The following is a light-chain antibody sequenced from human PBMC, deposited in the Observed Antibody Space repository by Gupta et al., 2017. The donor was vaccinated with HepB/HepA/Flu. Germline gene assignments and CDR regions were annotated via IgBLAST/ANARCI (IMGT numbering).Light chain of an antibody. CDR3: QSADSSGTFVV. V-gene: IGLV3-25*03. J-gene: IGLJ2*01. CDR2: KDS. Sequence: SYELPQPPSVSVSPEQTASITCSGDALPKQYAYWYQQKPGQSPVLVIYKDSERPSGIPERFSGSSSGTTVTLTISGVQAEDEADYYCQSADSSGTFVVFGGGTKLTVL. CDR1: ALPKQY.